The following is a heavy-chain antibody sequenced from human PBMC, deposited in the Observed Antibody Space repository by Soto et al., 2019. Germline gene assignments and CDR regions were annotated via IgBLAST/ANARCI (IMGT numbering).Heavy chain of an antibody. CDR1: GYTFTSYG. V-gene: IGHV1-18*01. D-gene: IGHD6-13*01. J-gene: IGHJ4*02. CDR2: ISAYNGNT. CDR3: ASGYGSSWAPNFDY. Sequence: ASVKVSCKASGYTFTSYGISWVRQAPGQGLEWMGWISAYNGNTNYAQKLQGRVTMTTDTSTSTAYMELRSLRSDDTTVYYCASGYGSSWAPNFDYWGQGTLVTVSS.